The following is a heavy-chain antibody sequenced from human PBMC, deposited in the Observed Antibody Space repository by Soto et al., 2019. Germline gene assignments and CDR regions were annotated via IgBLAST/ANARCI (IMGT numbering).Heavy chain of an antibody. CDR3: ASLLGGYSYGPRYYYYGMDV. J-gene: IGHJ6*02. D-gene: IGHD5-18*01. V-gene: IGHV3-48*02. CDR2: ISSSSSTI. Sequence: EVQLVESGGGLVQPGGSLRLSCAASGFTFSSYSMNWVRQAPGKGLEWVAYISSSSSTIYYADSVKGRFTISRDNAKNSLYLQMNSLRDEDTAVYYCASLLGGYSYGPRYYYYGMDVGGQGTTVTVSS. CDR1: GFTFSSYS.